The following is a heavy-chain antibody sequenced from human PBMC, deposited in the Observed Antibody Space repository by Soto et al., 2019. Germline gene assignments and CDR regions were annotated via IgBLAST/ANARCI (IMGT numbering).Heavy chain of an antibody. CDR3: TTDSYSTIIIVRFDY. J-gene: IGHJ4*01. CDR2: IKSKTDGGTT. CDR1: GVNFTNAG. V-gene: IGHV3-15*07. D-gene: IGHD3-22*01. Sequence: GGSLRLSSAASGVNFTNAGINWVRQAPGKGLEWVGRIKSKTDGGTTDYAEPVKGRFAIPRDDSNNMVYLQMNSLKIGDTAVYYCTTDSYSTIIIVRFDYWGHGTLVTVSS.